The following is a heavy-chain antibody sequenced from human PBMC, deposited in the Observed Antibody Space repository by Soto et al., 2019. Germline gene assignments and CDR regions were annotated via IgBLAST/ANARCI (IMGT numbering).Heavy chain of an antibody. Sequence: GGSLRLSCAASGFTFSSYSMNWVRQAPGKGLEWVSSISSSSSYIYYADSVKGRFTISRDNAKNSLYLQMSSLRAEDTAVYYCARVGYSSSPSCFSYYYGMDVWGQGTTVTISS. V-gene: IGHV3-21*01. CDR3: ARVGYSSSPSCFSYYYGMDV. D-gene: IGHD2-2*01. CDR2: ISSSSSYI. J-gene: IGHJ6*02. CDR1: GFTFSSYS.